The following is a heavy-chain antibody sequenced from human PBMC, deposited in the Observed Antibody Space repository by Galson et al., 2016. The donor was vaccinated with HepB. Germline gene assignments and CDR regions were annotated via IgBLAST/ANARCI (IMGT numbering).Heavy chain of an antibody. Sequence: SLRLSCAASGFTFGDYAMHWVRQGPGRGLEWVSGISTNSGRKGYAGSVKGRFTISRDNARNSLYLQMNSLRNEDTALYYCAKEMSDVLAFLEGRQSGDLGAFNIWGQGTVVTVSS. CDR1: GFTFGDYA. J-gene: IGHJ3*02. CDR2: ISTNSGRK. D-gene: IGHD3-3*02. CDR3: AKEMSDVLAFLEGRQSGDLGAFNI. V-gene: IGHV3-9*01.